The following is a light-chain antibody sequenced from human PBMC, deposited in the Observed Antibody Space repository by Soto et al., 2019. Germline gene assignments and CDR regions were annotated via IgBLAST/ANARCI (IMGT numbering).Light chain of an antibody. Sequence: DIVVTQSPLSLPVTPGEPASISCRSSQSLLHSNGYNYLDWYLQKPGQSPQLLINLGSNRACGVPDRLSGSGSGTDFTLKISRVAAEDVGVYYGMQALQTPLTFGQGTNLEIK. J-gene: IGKJ2*01. CDR3: MQALQTPLT. CDR2: LGS. V-gene: IGKV2-28*01. CDR1: QSLLHSNGYNY.